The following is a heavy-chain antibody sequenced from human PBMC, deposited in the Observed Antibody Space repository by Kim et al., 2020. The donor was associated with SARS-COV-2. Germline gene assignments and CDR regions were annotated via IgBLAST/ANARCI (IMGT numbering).Heavy chain of an antibody. Sequence: SETLSLTCTVSGGSISSGDYYWSWIRQPPGKGLEWIGYIYYSGSTYYNPSLKSRVTISVDTSKNQFSLKLSSVTAADTAVYYCGRDPGVAVGRSQAPRWFDPWVQGTLVTVSS. CDR3: GRDPGVAVGRSQAPRWFDP. CDR1: GGSISSGDYY. CDR2: IYYSGST. V-gene: IGHV4-30-4*01. J-gene: IGHJ5*02. D-gene: IGHD3-3*01.